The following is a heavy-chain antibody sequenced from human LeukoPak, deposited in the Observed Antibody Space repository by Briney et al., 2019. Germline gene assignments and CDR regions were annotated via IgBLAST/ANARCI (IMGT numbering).Heavy chain of an antibody. CDR1: GFTLITYW. D-gene: IGHD3-22*01. V-gene: IGHV3-7*03. Sequence: PGGSLRLSCAASGFTLITYWMTWVRQAPGKGLEWVANINQDGSEKYYVGSVKGRFTISRDNARNSLYLQMNSLRAEDTAVYYCAKRNYYDTGDYFWYYFDSWGQGTLVTVSS. CDR2: INQDGSEK. CDR3: AKRNYYDTGDYFWYYFDS. J-gene: IGHJ4*02.